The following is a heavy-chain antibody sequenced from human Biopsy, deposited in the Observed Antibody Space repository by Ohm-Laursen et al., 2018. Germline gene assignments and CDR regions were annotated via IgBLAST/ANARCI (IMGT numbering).Heavy chain of an antibody. Sequence: SLRLSCAASGFIFRNYAMGWIRQAPGKGLEWVSGISGTDESTHSADSVKGRFTISRDNAKNSLYLQMNSLRAEDTAVYYCARSRGSSGIATIYYYGMDVWGQGTTVTVSS. CDR3: ARSRGSSGIATIYYYGMDV. CDR1: GFIFRNYA. J-gene: IGHJ6*02. CDR2: ISGTDEST. V-gene: IGHV3-23*01. D-gene: IGHD3-10*01.